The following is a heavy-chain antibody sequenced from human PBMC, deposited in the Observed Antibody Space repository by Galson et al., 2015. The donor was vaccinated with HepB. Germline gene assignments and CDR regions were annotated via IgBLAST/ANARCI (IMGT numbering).Heavy chain of an antibody. D-gene: IGHD6-19*01. V-gene: IGHV3-48*04. CDR2: ISSSSSTI. Sequence: SLRLSCAASGFTFSSYSMNWVRQAPGKGLEWVSYISSSSSTIYYADSVKGRFTISRDNAKNSLYLQMNSLRAEDTAVYYCASPVGSGWDYYYYGMDVWGQGTTVTVSS. CDR3: ASPVGSGWDYYYYGMDV. CDR1: GFTFSSYS. J-gene: IGHJ6*02.